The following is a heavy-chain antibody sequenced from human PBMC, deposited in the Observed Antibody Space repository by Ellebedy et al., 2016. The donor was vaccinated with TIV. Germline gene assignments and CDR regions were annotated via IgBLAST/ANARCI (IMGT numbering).Heavy chain of an antibody. D-gene: IGHD5-18*01. CDR3: ARDQVYGIQLWFDY. Sequence: GESLKISCAASGFTFSSYAMSWVRQAPGKGLEWVSGISGSGGNTYYADSVKGRFTISRDNSKNTLYLQMNSLRAEDTAVYYCARDQVYGIQLWFDYWGQGTLVTVSS. CDR1: GFTFSSYA. J-gene: IGHJ4*02. CDR2: ISGSGGNT. V-gene: IGHV3-23*01.